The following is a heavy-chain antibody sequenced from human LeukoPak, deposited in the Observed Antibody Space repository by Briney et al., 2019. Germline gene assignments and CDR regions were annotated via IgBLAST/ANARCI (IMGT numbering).Heavy chain of an antibody. V-gene: IGHV1-69*05. J-gene: IGHJ6*03. Sequence: SVKVSCKASGGTFSSYAISWVRQAPGQGLEWMGGIIPIFGTANYAQKFQGRVTITRDDSTSTAYMELNSLKSEDTAVYYCASLMGASGMDVWGKGTTVTVSS. D-gene: IGHD2-8*01. CDR2: IIPIFGTA. CDR3: ASLMGASGMDV. CDR1: GGTFSSYA.